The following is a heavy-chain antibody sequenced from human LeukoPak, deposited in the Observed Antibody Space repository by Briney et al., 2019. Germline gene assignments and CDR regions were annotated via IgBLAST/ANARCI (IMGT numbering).Heavy chain of an antibody. Sequence: ASVTVSCKASGYTFTTYDINWVRQATGQGLEWMGWINPNSGNTGYAQKFQGRVTMTRSTSISTAYMELSSLRSEDTAFYYCARDISARAFDIWGQGTMVTVSS. CDR1: GYTFTTYD. CDR3: ARDISARAFDI. V-gene: IGHV1-8*01. D-gene: IGHD2-21*01. J-gene: IGHJ3*02. CDR2: INPNSGNT.